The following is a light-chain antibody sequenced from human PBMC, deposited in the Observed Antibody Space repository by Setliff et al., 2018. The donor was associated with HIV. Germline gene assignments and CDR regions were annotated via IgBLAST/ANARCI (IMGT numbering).Light chain of an antibody. CDR1: SSDVGGYNY. CDR3: CSYTNNPLYV. Sequence: QSVLTQPASVSGSPGQSITISCTGTSSDVGGYNYVSWYQQHPVKAPKLMIYDVSHRPSGVSNRFSGSKSGNTASLTISGLQADDEADYYCCSYTNNPLYVFGTGTKV. CDR2: DVS. V-gene: IGLV2-14*03. J-gene: IGLJ1*01.